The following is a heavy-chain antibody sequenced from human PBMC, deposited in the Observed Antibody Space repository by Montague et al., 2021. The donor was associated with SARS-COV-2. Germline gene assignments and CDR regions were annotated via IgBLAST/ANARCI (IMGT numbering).Heavy chain of an antibody. CDR3: ARVKWELSVGNVFDI. J-gene: IGHJ3*02. CDR2: IYHSGST. CDR1: GGSFSDYY. Sequence: SETLSLTCAVYGGSFSDYYWTWIRQPPGKGLEWIGSIYHSGSTFYNPSLKSRVSMSVDTSKNQFSLKLGPVTAADTAMYYCARVKWELSVGNVFDIWGQGTMVTVSS. D-gene: IGHD1-26*01. V-gene: IGHV4-34*01.